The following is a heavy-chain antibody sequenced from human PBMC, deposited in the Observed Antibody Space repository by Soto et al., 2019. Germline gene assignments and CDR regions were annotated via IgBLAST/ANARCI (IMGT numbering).Heavy chain of an antibody. J-gene: IGHJ4*02. CDR1: GGSISSGGYY. D-gene: IGHD2-2*02. CDR2: IYYSGST. V-gene: IGHV4-31*03. CDR3: XXXAVVVPAAIGYYFDY. Sequence: QVQLQESGPGLVKPSQTLSLTCTVSGGSISSGGYYWSWIRQHPGKGLEWIGYIYYSGSTYYNPSLKSRVTISVDTSKNQXXXKLXXVXXXXXXXXXXXXAVVVPAAIGYYFDYWGQGTLVTVSS.